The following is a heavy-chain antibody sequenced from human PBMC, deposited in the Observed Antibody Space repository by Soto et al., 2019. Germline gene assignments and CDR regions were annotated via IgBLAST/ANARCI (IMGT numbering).Heavy chain of an antibody. CDR1: GGSISSSSYY. D-gene: IGHD3-9*01. Sequence: TSETLSLTCTVSGGSISSSSYYWGWIRQPPGKGLEWIGSIYYSGSTYYNPSLKSRVTISVDMSKNQFSLKLSSVTAADTAVYYCARGSMGDILTGYHFDYWGQGTLVTVSS. V-gene: IGHV4-39*01. CDR2: IYYSGST. CDR3: ARGSMGDILTGYHFDY. J-gene: IGHJ4*02.